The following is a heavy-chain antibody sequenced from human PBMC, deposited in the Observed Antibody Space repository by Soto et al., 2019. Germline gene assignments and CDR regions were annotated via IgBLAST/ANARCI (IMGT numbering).Heavy chain of an antibody. D-gene: IGHD1-26*01. J-gene: IGHJ5*02. CDR1: GGSISSYY. V-gene: IGHV4-59*01. Sequence: SETLSLTCTVSGGSISSYYWSWIRQPPGKGLEWIGYIYYSGSTNYNPSLKSRVTISVDTSKNQFSLKLSSVTAADTAVYYCARDQAVGATMGRWFDPWGQGTLVTVS. CDR2: IYYSGST. CDR3: ARDQAVGATMGRWFDP.